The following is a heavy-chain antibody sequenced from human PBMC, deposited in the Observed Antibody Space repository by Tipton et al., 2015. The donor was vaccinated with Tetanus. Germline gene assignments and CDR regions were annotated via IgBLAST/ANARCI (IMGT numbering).Heavy chain of an antibody. V-gene: IGHV4-4*07. CDR2: ISNGNT. Sequence: TLSLTCSVSGGSISYYYWSWIRQPAGKGLEWIGHISNGNTDYAPSLKSRLTLSVDTSKNQISLNLRSVTAADAGIYYCARGITDGYNRRFDYWGQGTLVAVSS. D-gene: IGHD5-24*01. CDR3: ARGITDGYNRRFDY. J-gene: IGHJ4*02. CDR1: GGSISYYY.